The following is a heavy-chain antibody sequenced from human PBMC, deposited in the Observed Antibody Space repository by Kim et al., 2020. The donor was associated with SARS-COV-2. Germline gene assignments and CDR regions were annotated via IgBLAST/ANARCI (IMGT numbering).Heavy chain of an antibody. CDR3: ARDHGAYDSSGYYDFDY. Sequence: VKGRFTISRDNAKNSLYLQMNSPGAEDTAVYYCARDHGAYDSSGYYDFDYWGQGTLVTVSS. J-gene: IGHJ4*02. V-gene: IGHV3-11*06. D-gene: IGHD3-22*01.